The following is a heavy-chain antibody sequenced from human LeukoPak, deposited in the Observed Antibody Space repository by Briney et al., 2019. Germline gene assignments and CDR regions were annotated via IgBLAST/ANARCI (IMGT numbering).Heavy chain of an antibody. Sequence: ASVKVSCKASGYTFTSYDINWVRQATGQGLEWMGWMNPNSGNTGYAQKFQGRVTMTRNTSISTAYMELSSLRSEDTAVYYCARAFNGDQTRGLYYYYGMDVWGQGTTVTVSS. CDR2: MNPNSGNT. J-gene: IGHJ6*02. D-gene: IGHD4-17*01. CDR1: GYTFTSYD. CDR3: ARAFNGDQTRGLYYYYGMDV. V-gene: IGHV1-8*01.